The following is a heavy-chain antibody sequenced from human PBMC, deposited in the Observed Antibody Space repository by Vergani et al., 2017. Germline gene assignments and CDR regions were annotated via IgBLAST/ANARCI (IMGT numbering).Heavy chain of an antibody. V-gene: IGHV4-39*01. D-gene: IGHD2-21*02. J-gene: IGHJ6*02. CDR2: IYYSGST. Sequence: QLQLQESGPRLVKPSETLSLTCTVSGGSISSSSYYWGWIRQPPGKGLEWIGTIYYSGSTYYNPSLKSRVTISVDTSKNQFSLKLSSVTAADTAVYYCARQYCGGDCYRPDYYYYGMDVWGQGTTVTVSS. CDR3: ARQYCGGDCYRPDYYYYGMDV. CDR1: GGSISSSSYY.